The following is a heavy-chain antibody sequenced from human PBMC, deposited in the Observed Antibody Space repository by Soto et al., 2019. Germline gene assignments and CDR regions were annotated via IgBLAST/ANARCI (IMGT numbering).Heavy chain of an antibody. CDR2: ISAYNGNT. V-gene: IGHV1-18*01. CDR1: GYTFTSYG. D-gene: IGHD2-15*01. J-gene: IGHJ3*02. CDR3: ARDHPSGYCSGGSCYSGTDAFDI. Sequence: QVQQVQSGAEVKKPGASVKVSCKASGYTFTSYGISWVRQAPGQGLEWMGWISAYNGNTNYAQKLQGRVTMTTDTSTSTAYMELRSLRSDDTAVYYCARDHPSGYCSGGSCYSGTDAFDIWGQGTMVTVSS.